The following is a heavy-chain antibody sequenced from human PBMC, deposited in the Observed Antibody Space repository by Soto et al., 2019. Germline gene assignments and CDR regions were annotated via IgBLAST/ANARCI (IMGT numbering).Heavy chain of an antibody. CDR2: IIPIFGTA. Sequence: QVQLVQSGAEVKKPGSSVTVSCKASGGTFSSYAISWVRQAPGQGLEWMGGIIPIFGTANYARKFQGRITITADKSTSTAHMELSSLRSEDTAVYYCARVGTTVTSCFDYWGQGTLITVSS. J-gene: IGHJ4*02. D-gene: IGHD4-4*01. CDR3: ARVGTTVTSCFDY. CDR1: GGTFSSYA. V-gene: IGHV1-69*06.